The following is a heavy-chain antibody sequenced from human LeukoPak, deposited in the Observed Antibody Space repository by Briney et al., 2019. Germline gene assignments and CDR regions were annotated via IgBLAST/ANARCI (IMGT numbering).Heavy chain of an antibody. Sequence: SETLSLTCTVSGGSVSRGGDYWTWIRQQPGEGLEWIVYMFYGGGTYYNPSLKRRVTMSVDTSKNQFSLTLTSVTAADTAVYYCASRTPNLGDSGAGSSYYYYYGVDVWGQGTSVTVSS. V-gene: IGHV4-31*03. CDR2: MFYGGGT. J-gene: IGHJ6*02. D-gene: IGHD3-10*01. CDR3: ASRTPNLGDSGAGSSYYYYYGVDV. CDR1: GGSVSRGGDY.